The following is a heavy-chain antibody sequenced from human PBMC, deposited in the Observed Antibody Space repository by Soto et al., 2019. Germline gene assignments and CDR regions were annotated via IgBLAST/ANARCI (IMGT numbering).Heavy chain of an antibody. D-gene: IGHD3-22*01. CDR1: GYLISSGYY. CDR2: IDYSGRT. Sequence: LSLTCSVSGYLISSGYYWGWVRQTPGKGLEWLGSIDYSGRTYRNPSLKSRVSASVDLSKNQFSLNLRSVTAADTAVYFCARDLISGYDSYYFDYWGQGTLVTVSS. CDR3: ARDLISGYDSYYFDY. J-gene: IGHJ4*02. V-gene: IGHV4-38-2*02.